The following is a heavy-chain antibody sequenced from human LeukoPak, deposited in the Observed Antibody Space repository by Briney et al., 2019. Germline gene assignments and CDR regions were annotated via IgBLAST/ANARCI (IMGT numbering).Heavy chain of an antibody. CDR1: GFTFSSYA. CDR3: AKSLVPAAEFDY. Sequence: QPGRSLRLSCAASGFTFSSYAMSWVRQAPGKGLEWVSTISGSGSVTYYADSVKGRFTISRDNSRNTLYLQMNSLRADDTAVYSCAKSLVPAAEFDYWGQGTLVTVSS. CDR2: ISGSGSVT. J-gene: IGHJ4*02. D-gene: IGHD2-2*01. V-gene: IGHV3-23*01.